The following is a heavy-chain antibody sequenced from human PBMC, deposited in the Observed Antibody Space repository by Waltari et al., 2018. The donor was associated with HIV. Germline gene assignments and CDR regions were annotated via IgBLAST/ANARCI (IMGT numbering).Heavy chain of an antibody. CDR3: ARGIDAQRVAAPCLDS. CDR1: GGSISTYY. Sequence: QVQLRESGPGLVKPSETLSLTCTVSGGSISTYYWTWIRQPPGKGLEGIGYIYNSRSTDYNPSIKSRATISVDTSKNQFYLKLSAVTTADTAVYYCARGIDAQRVAAPCLDSWGQGTMVTVSS. V-gene: IGHV4-59*01. D-gene: IGHD6-25*01. CDR2: IYNSRST. J-gene: IGHJ3*02.